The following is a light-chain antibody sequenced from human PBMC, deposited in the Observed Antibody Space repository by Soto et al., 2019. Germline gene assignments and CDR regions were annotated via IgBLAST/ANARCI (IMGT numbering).Light chain of an antibody. J-gene: IGKJ1*01. CDR2: AAS. CDR3: QQGYVIPRA. Sequence: DIQMIQSPSSLSASVGDRVTITCRASQSIGSYVNWYQQTPGKAPKLLIYAASSLQSGGPSRFSGSGYGTDFPLTITGLQPEDVATYYGQQGYVIPRAFGQGTKGEVK. CDR1: QSIGSY. V-gene: IGKV1-39*01.